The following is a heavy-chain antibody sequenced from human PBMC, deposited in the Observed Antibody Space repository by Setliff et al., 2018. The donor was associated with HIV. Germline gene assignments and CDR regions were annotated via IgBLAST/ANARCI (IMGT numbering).Heavy chain of an antibody. Sequence: GASVKVSCKASGYNFVGYGINWLRQAPGQGLEWMGWINTYNRNTKYGQKFQGSVTMTTDTSTSTVYMELRNLRSDDTAVYFCARGGPARVALLYWFDPWGQGTLVTVSS. CDR1: GYNFVGYG. CDR3: ARGGPARVALLYWFDP. V-gene: IGHV1-18*01. D-gene: IGHD2-21*01. J-gene: IGHJ5*02. CDR2: INTYNRNT.